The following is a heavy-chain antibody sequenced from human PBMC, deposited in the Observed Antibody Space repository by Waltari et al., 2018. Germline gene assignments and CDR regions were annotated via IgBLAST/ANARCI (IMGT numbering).Heavy chain of an antibody. Sequence: QLQLQESGPGLVKPSETLSLTCTVSGGSISSSSYYWGWIRQPPGKGLEWIGSIYYRGSTYYNPSPKSRVTISVDTSKNQFSLKLSSVTAADTAVYYCASLRYCSGGSCYGFDYWGQGTLVTVSS. V-gene: IGHV4-39*01. D-gene: IGHD2-15*01. CDR2: IYYRGST. CDR1: GGSISSSSYY. CDR3: ASLRYCSGGSCYGFDY. J-gene: IGHJ4*02.